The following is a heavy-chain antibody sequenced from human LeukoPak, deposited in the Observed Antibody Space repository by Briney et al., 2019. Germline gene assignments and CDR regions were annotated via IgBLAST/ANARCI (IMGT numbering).Heavy chain of an antibody. D-gene: IGHD6-13*01. CDR3: ARQGYGSSWYLAREQYYFDY. CDR1: GYNFASYW. CDR2: IFPGDSGR. J-gene: IGHJ4*02. Sequence: PGGSLRLSCKASGYNFASYWIAWVRQVPGKGLEWMGVIFPGDSGRTFSPSFQGQVAISVDKSISTAYLQWRSLKASDTAVYYCARQGYGSSWYLAREQYYFDYWGQGTLVTVSS. V-gene: IGHV5-51*01.